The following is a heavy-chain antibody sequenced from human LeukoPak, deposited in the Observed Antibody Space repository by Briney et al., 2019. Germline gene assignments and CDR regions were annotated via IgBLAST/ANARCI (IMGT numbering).Heavy chain of an antibody. D-gene: IGHD6-19*01. CDR2: INHSGST. V-gene: IGHV4-34*01. CDR1: GGSFSGYY. CDR3: ARASGWYGKYFDY. Sequence: SETLSLTCAVYGGSFSGYYWSWIRQPPGKGLEWIGEINHSGSTNYNPSLKSRVTISVDTSKNPFSLKLSSVTAADTAVYYCARASGWYGKYFDYWGQGTLVTVSS. J-gene: IGHJ4*02.